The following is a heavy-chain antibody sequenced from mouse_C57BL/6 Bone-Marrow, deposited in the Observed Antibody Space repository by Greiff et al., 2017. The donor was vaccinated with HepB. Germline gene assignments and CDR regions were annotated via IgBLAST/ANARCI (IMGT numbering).Heavy chain of an antibody. V-gene: IGHV10-1*01. CDR1: GFSFNTYA. CDR2: IRSKSNNYAT. D-gene: IGHD1-1*01. CDR3: VNYGSNQGAMDY. Sequence: EVQVVESGGGLVQPKGSLKLSCAASGFSFNTYAMNWVRQAPGKGLEWVARIRSKSNNYATYYADSVKDRFTISRDDSESMLYLQMNNLKTEDTAMYYCVNYGSNQGAMDYWGQGTSVTVSS. J-gene: IGHJ4*01.